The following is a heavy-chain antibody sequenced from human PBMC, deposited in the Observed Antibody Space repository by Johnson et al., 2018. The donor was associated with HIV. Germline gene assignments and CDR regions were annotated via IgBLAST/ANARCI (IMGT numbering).Heavy chain of an antibody. CDR2: INWTAGRT. CDR3: AREDPREFHGYGGDGFDI. D-gene: IGHD3-16*01. V-gene: IGHV3-20*03. J-gene: IGHJ3*02. Sequence: MKWVRQTPGMGLEWVSAINWTAGRTGYTDFVKGRFTISRDNAKNALYLQMNSLRAEDTALYYRAREDPREFHGYGGDGFDIWGQGTMVTVAS.